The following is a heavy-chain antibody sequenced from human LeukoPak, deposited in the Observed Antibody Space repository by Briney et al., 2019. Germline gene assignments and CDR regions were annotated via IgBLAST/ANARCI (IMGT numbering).Heavy chain of an antibody. CDR3: AKAGYYGDYLFDY. Sequence: AGGSLRLSCAASGFTFSSYAMSWVRQAPGKGLEWVSAISGSGGSTYYADSVKGRFTISRDNSKNTLYLQMNSLRAEDTAVYYCAKAGYYGDYLFDYWGQGTLVIVSS. CDR1: GFTFSSYA. J-gene: IGHJ4*02. D-gene: IGHD4-17*01. V-gene: IGHV3-23*01. CDR2: ISGSGGST.